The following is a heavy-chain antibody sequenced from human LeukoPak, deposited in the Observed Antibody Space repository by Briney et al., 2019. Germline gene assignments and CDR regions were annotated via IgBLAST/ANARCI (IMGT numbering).Heavy chain of an antibody. CDR2: IIPIFGTA. CDR1: GGTFSSYA. D-gene: IGHD1-14*01. Sequence: ASVKVSCKASGGTFSSYAISWVRQAPGQGLEWMGGIIPIFGTANYAQKFQGRVTMTEDTSTDTAYMELSSLRSEDTAVYYCAKGSPNRPTYYYYMDVWGEGTTVTISS. J-gene: IGHJ6*03. CDR3: AKGSPNRPTYYYYMDV. V-gene: IGHV1-69*06.